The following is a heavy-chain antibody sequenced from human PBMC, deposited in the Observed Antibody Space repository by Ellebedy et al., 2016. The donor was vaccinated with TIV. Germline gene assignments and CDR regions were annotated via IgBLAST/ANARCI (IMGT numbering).Heavy chain of an antibody. CDR3: ATEGPAASYFDY. Sequence: AASVKVSCKASGYTFTSYYMHWVRQAPGQGLEWMGIINPSGGSTSYAQKFQGRVTMTRDTSTSTAYMELSSLRSEDTAVYYCATEGPAASYFDYWGQGTLVTVSS. V-gene: IGHV1-46*01. CDR2: INPSGGST. CDR1: GYTFTSYY. D-gene: IGHD2-2*01. J-gene: IGHJ4*02.